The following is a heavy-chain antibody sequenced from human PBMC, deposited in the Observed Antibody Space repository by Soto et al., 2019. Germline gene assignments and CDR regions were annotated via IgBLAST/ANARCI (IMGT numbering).Heavy chain of an antibody. CDR3: AKDPQLVRPGLVHDGMDV. J-gene: IGHJ6*02. Sequence: PGGSLRLSCAASGFTFSSYGMHWVRQAPGKGLEWVAVISYDGSNKYYADSVKGRFTISRDNSKNTLYLQMNSLRAEDTAVYYCAKDPQLVRPGLVHDGMDVWGQGTTVTVSS. CDR1: GFTFSSYG. V-gene: IGHV3-30*18. CDR2: ISYDGSNK. D-gene: IGHD6-13*01.